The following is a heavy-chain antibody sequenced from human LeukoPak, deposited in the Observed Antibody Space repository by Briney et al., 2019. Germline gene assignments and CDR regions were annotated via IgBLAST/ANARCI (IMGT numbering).Heavy chain of an antibody. J-gene: IGHJ4*02. CDR1: GYTFTGYY. V-gene: IGHV1-46*01. D-gene: IGHD4-23*01. CDR2: INPSGGST. CDR3: ARGGQLLTSDFDY. Sequence: ASVKVSCKASGYTFTGYYMHWVRQAPGQGLEWMGIINPSGGSTSYAQKFQGRVTMTRDTSTSIAYMELRSLRSDDTAVYYCARGGQLLTSDFDYWGQGTLVTVSS.